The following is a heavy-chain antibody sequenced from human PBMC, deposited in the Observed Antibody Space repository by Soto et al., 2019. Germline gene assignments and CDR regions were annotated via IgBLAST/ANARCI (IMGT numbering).Heavy chain of an antibody. V-gene: IGHV4-59*01. J-gene: IGHJ3*02. CDR3: AGGGQYCTNGVCYLDAFDI. CDR1: GGSISSYY. CDR2: IYYSGST. D-gene: IGHD2-8*01. Sequence: SETLSLTCTVSGGSISSYYWSWIRQPPGKGLEWIGYIYYSGSTNYNPSLKSRVTISVDTSKNQFSLKLSSVTAADTAVYYCAGGGQYCTNGVCYLDAFDIWGQGTMVTVS.